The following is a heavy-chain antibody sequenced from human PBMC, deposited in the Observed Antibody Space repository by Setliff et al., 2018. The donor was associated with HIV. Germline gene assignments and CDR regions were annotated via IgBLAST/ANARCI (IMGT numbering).Heavy chain of an antibody. D-gene: IGHD6-19*01. Sequence: GGSLRLSCAASGFTFSNYGMHWVRQAPGKGLEWVAFIRYDGSNDYYADSVKDRFTVSRDNSKNTLYLQMNSLRPEDTSVYYCAKDGGVAVAAFDYWGQGNLVTVS. CDR3: AKDGGVAVAAFDY. J-gene: IGHJ4*02. CDR1: GFTFSNYG. CDR2: IRYDGSND. V-gene: IGHV3-30*02.